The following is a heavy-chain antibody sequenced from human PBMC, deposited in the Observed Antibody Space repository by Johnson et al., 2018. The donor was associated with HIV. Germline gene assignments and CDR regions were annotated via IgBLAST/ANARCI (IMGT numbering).Heavy chain of an antibody. V-gene: IGHV3-30*03. CDR3: ARERIGYSSSGDAFDI. J-gene: IGHJ3*02. CDR2: ISFDGNNK. D-gene: IGHD6-13*01. Sequence: QVQLVESGGGVVQPGRSLRLSCSASGFSFRSYGMHWVRQAPGKGLEWVAVISFDGNNKYYADSVKGRFTISRDNAKNTLYLQMNSLRAEDTAVYYCARERIGYSSSGDAFDIWGQGTMVTVSS. CDR1: GFSFRSYG.